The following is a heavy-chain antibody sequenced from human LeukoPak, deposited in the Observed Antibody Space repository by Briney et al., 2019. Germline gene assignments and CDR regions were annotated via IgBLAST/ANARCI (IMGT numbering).Heavy chain of an antibody. J-gene: IGHJ5*02. CDR3: ARHYGP. D-gene: IGHD3-16*01. CDR2: MYNTGST. V-gene: IGHV4-59*01. Sequence: PSETLSLTCTVSGGSISSYHWTWMRQAPGKGLEWIGYMYNTGSTNYNPSLKSRVTISAETSKNQFSLKLTSVTAADTAVYYCARHYGPWGQGTLVTVSS. CDR1: GGSISSYH.